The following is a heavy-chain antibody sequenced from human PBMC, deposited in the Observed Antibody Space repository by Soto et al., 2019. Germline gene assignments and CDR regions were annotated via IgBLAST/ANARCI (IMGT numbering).Heavy chain of an antibody. CDR2: INHRGST. Sequence: LSLTCAVYGGSFSGYYWSWIRQPPGKGLEWIGEINHRGSTNYNPSLKSRVTISVDMSKNQFSLNLSSVTAADTAVYYCARGRDYDYLWGSYRAFDYWGQGTLVTVSS. CDR1: GGSFSGYY. CDR3: ARGRDYDYLWGSYRAFDY. J-gene: IGHJ4*02. D-gene: IGHD3-16*02. V-gene: IGHV4-34*01.